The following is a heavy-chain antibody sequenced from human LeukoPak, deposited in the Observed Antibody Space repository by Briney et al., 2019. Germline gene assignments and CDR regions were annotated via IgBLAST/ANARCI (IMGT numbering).Heavy chain of an antibody. CDR1: AYSISDGWV. Sequence: SETLSLTWTVSAYSISDGWVWGMIRQPPGKGLEWIGSIYHSGTTYYNPSLKSRVTMSVDTSNNQFSLKLTSVTAADTAMYYCSRLSHVAGAPKVSWFDPWGQGTLVTVSS. CDR3: SRLSHVAGAPKVSWFDP. J-gene: IGHJ5*02. CDR2: IYHSGTT. V-gene: IGHV4-38-2*02. D-gene: IGHD1-26*01.